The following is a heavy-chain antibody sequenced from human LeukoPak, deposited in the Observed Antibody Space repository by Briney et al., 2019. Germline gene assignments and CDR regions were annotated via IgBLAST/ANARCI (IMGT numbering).Heavy chain of an antibody. D-gene: IGHD6-19*01. CDR2: IYSDGST. CDR1: GFTVISNY. CDR3: AKSVAGRVPCFDY. J-gene: IGHJ4*02. V-gene: IGHV3-66*01. Sequence: GGSLRISCVASGFTVISNYMTWVRQAPGKGLEWVSVIYSDGSTYCTDSVRGRFTISRDDSKNTLYLQMNSLRAEDTAVYYCAKSVAGRVPCFDYWGQGTLVTVSS.